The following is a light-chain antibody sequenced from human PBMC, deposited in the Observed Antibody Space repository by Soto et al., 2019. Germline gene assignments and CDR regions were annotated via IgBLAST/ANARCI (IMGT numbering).Light chain of an antibody. V-gene: IGKV3-20*01. CDR3: QHYADLPLT. CDR1: QSVTSSY. CDR2: GAS. J-gene: IGKJ4*01. Sequence: EIVLTQSPGTLSLSPGERATLSCRASQSVTSSYLAWYQLKPGQAPRLLIYGASSRATGIPDRFSGSGSGTDFTVSISRLEPEDFAVYYCQHYADLPLTFGGGTKVEIK.